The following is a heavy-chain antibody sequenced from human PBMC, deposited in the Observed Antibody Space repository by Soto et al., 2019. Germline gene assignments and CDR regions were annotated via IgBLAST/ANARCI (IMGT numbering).Heavy chain of an antibody. CDR3: AREGCSGGSCYGPYDAFDI. CDR1: GGTFSSYA. V-gene: IGHV1-69*01. J-gene: IGHJ3*02. CDR2: IIPIFGTA. Sequence: QMQLVQSGAEVKKPGSSVKVSCKASGGTFSSYAISWVRQAPGQGLEWMGGIIPIFGTANYAQKFQGRVTITADESTSTAYMELSSLRSEDTAVYYCAREGCSGGSCYGPYDAFDIWGQGTMVTVSS. D-gene: IGHD2-15*01.